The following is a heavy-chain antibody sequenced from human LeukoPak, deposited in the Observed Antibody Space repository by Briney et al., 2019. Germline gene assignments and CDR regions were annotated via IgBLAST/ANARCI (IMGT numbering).Heavy chain of an antibody. Sequence: ASVKVSCKASGYTFTDYYMHWVRQAPGQGLEWMGWMNPNSGNTGYVQNFQGRVTITRTTSISTAYMELSSLRDEDTAVYYCAKDDAWLQYNDWGQGTLVTVSS. CDR2: MNPNSGNT. D-gene: IGHD5-24*01. V-gene: IGHV1-8*03. CDR3: AKDDAWLQYND. J-gene: IGHJ4*02. CDR1: GYTFTDYY.